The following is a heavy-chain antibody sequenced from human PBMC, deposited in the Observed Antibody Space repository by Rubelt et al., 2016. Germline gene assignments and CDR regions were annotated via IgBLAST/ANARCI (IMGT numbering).Heavy chain of an antibody. V-gene: IGHV4-39*07. D-gene: IGHD5-24*01. Sequence: GKGLEWIGSIYYSGSTYYNPSLKSRVTISVDTSKNQFSLKLSSVTAADTAVYYCARDAVRDGYNFAWGQGTLVTVSS. CDR2: IYYSGST. CDR3: ARDAVRDGYNFA. J-gene: IGHJ5*02.